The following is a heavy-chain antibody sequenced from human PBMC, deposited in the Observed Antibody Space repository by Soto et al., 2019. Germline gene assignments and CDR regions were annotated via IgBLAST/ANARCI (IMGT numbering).Heavy chain of an antibody. CDR1: GGSISSSSHH. CDR3: AREKDSAGDY. D-gene: IGHD6-13*01. CDR2: IYYSGTT. Sequence: SETLSLTCTVSGGSISSSSHHWGWIRQPPGKGLEWIGSIYYSGTTYYNPSLKSRLTISVDTSKNQFSLKLSSVTPADTAVYYCAREKDSAGDYWGQGTLVTVSS. J-gene: IGHJ4*02. V-gene: IGHV4-39*02.